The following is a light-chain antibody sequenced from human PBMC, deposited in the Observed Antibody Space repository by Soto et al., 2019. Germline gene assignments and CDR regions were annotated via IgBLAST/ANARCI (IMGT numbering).Light chain of an antibody. V-gene: IGLV2-8*01. Sequence: QSALTQPPSASGSPGQSVTISCTGTSNDVGGYNFVSWYQHLPGKAPKLIIYDVGERPSGVPDRFSGSKSGNTASLTVSGLQAEDEADYYCSSYAGDNFYVFGPGTKLTVL. CDR3: SSYAGDNFYV. J-gene: IGLJ1*01. CDR2: DVG. CDR1: SNDVGGYNF.